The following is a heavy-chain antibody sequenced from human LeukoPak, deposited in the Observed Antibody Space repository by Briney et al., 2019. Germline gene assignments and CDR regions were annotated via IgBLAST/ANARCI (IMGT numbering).Heavy chain of an antibody. CDR1: GGSISSRDYY. D-gene: IGHD2-21*01. Sequence: SETLSLTCAVSGGSISSRDYYWGWIRQPPGKGLEWIGSFYNTGNTYYNPSLNSRVTISLDTSKSQFSLTLTSVTAADTALYFCAGARFLHPFAYWGQGTLVTVSS. CDR3: AGARFLHPFAY. J-gene: IGHJ4*02. CDR2: FYNTGNT. V-gene: IGHV4-39*07.